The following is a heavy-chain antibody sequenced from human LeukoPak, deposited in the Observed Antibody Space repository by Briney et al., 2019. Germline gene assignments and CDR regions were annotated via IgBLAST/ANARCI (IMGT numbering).Heavy chain of an antibody. CDR2: IYYSGST. Sequence: SETLSLTCTVSGGSISSYYWSWIRQPPGKGLEWIGYIYYSGSTNYNPSLKSRVTVSVDTSKNQFSLKLSSVTAADTAVYYCARSAGEAFDIWGQGTMVTVSS. V-gene: IGHV4-59*08. CDR3: ARSAGEAFDI. CDR1: GGSISSYY. J-gene: IGHJ3*02.